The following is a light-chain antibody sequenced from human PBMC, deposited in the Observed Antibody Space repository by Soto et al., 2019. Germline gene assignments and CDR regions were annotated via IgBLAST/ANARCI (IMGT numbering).Light chain of an antibody. CDR2: KAF. V-gene: IGKV1-5*03. J-gene: IGKJ4*01. Sequence: DIQMTQSPSTLPASVGDRVSITCRASQSVNSWLAWYQQKPGKGPKLLIYKAFTLESGVPLRFSGSGSGTEFTLTISNLQPDDIATYYCQHYDSYPLTFGGGTKVEI. CDR1: QSVNSW. CDR3: QHYDSYPLT.